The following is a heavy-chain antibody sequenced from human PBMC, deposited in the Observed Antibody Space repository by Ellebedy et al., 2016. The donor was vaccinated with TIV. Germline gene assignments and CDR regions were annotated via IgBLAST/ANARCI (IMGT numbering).Heavy chain of an antibody. CDR3: ARMVYGSGWDGYFDP. D-gene: IGHD6-19*01. Sequence: ASVKVSCKASGYIFTNYGITWVRQAPGQGLEWMGGIIPSFGTANYAQKFQGKVTITADESTSTAHMELSSLRSEDTAVYYCARMVYGSGWDGYFDPWGQGTLVTVSS. J-gene: IGHJ5*02. CDR2: IIPSFGTA. V-gene: IGHV1-69*13. CDR1: GYIFTNYG.